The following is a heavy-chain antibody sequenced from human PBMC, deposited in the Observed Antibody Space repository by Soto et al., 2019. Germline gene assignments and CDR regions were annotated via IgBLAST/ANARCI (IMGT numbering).Heavy chain of an antibody. V-gene: IGHV1-18*01. CDR3: ARHHGPTTSENWFDP. D-gene: IGHD5-12*01. CDR2: ISTYSGDT. CDR1: GYTFVTYD. Sequence: QVHLVQSGVEVKTPGASVKVSCQASGYTFVTYDISWVRQAPGQWLEWMGWISTYSGDTKYAQKFQGRVTMTTDTSTTTPYLELRSLRSDDTAVYYCARHHGPTTSENWFDPWGQGTLVTVSS. J-gene: IGHJ5*02.